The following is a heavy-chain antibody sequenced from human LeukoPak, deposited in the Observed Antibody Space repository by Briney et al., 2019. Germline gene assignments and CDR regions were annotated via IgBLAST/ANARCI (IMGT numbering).Heavy chain of an antibody. Sequence: PSETESLTCAVYVGSFSGYCWSWIRQPPGRGLEWIGEINHSGSTNYNPPLKSRVTISVDTSKNQFSLTLSSVTAAVTAVYYCARDAAQDPSAYWGQGNLVTVSS. V-gene: IGHV4-34*01. D-gene: IGHD2-2*01. J-gene: IGHJ4*02. CDR3: ARDAAQDPSAY. CDR2: INHSGST. CDR1: VGSFSGYC.